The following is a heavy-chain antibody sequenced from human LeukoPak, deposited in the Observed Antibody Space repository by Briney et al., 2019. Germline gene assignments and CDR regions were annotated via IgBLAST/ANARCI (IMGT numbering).Heavy chain of an antibody. Sequence: SETLSLTCTVSGGSFSSGSYHWGWIPQPPGKGLEWIGYIYYSGSTNYNPSFKGRVTISVDTSKNQFSLKLYSVTAADTALYYCARTTNTRYRHFDYWGQGTLVTVSS. J-gene: IGHJ4*02. V-gene: IGHV4-61*01. CDR1: GGSFSSGSYH. CDR2: IYYSGST. CDR3: ARTTNTRYRHFDY. D-gene: IGHD1-1*01.